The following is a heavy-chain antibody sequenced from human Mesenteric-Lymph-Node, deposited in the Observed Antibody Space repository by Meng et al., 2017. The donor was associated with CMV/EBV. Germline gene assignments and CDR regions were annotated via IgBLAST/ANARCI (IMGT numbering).Heavy chain of an antibody. D-gene: IGHD2-2*02. Sequence: YYMHWGRQAPGQGLEWMGWINPNSGGTNYAQKFQGRVTMTRDTSISTAYMELSRLRSDDTAVYYCARVRGGNIVVVPAAIRRVWFDPWGQGTLVTVSS. J-gene: IGHJ5*02. V-gene: IGHV1-2*02. CDR1: YY. CDR2: INPNSGGT. CDR3: ARVRGGNIVVVPAAIRRVWFDP.